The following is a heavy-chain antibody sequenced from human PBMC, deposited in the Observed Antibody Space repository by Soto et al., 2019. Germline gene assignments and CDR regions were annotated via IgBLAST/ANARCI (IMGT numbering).Heavy chain of an antibody. CDR3: GKAISPGGMDV. V-gene: IGHV3-9*01. J-gene: IGHJ6*04. CDR1: GATLQDYA. CDR2: IYYNSNRI. Sequence: EVQLVESGGGLVQPGGSLRLSCAGSGATLQDYAMHWVRQAPGKGLEWVSGIYYNSNRIDYADSVKGRFTISRDNARNVLYLQMNSLTTADTAFYYCGKAISPGGMDVWGRGIMVTVSS.